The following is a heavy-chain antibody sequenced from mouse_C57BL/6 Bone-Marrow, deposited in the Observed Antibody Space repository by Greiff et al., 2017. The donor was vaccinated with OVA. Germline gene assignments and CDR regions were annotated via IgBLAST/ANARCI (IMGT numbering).Heavy chain of an antibody. Sequence: QVQLQQPGAELVKPGASVKMSCKASGYTFTSYWLTWVKQRPGQGLEWIGDIYPGSGSTNYNEKFKSKATLTVDTSSSTAYMQLSSLTSEDSAVYYCARGYGLLGAMDYWGQGTSVTVSS. CDR3: ARGYGLLGAMDY. D-gene: IGHD2-3*01. J-gene: IGHJ4*01. V-gene: IGHV1-55*01. CDR1: GYTFTSYW. CDR2: IYPGSGST.